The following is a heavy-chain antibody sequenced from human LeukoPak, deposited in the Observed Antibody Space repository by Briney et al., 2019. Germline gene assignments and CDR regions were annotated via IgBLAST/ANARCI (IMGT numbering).Heavy chain of an antibody. V-gene: IGHV4-59*08. CDR2: IYSSGGT. CDR3: ARHVYGKGMYV. Sequence: SETLSLTCTVSGDSLSGYYWGWIRQPPGKGLECLGYIYSSGGTAYSPSLKSQLTISIDTSKNQFSLTLTSVTAADTAIYYCARHVYGKGMYVWGKGTTVTVSS. J-gene: IGHJ6*04. D-gene: IGHD4-17*01. CDR1: GDSLSGYY.